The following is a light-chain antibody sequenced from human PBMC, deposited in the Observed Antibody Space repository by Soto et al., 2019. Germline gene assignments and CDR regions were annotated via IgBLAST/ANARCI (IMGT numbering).Light chain of an antibody. CDR1: QTVSSNY. V-gene: IGKV3-20*01. Sequence: VLTQSPGTLSLSPGERATLSCRASQTVSSNYLALYQQKPGQAPRLLIYGASSRATGIPDRFSGSGSGTDVTLTISRLEPEDFAVYYCQQYGSSISYTFGQGNKLEIK. J-gene: IGKJ2*01. CDR2: GAS. CDR3: QQYGSSISYT.